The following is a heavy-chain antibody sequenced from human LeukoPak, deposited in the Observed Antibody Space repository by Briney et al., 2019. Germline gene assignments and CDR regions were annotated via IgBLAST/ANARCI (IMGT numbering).Heavy chain of an antibody. D-gene: IGHD6-13*01. CDR1: GGSISSSSYY. CDR3: ARDLSAAAGTPTMDV. CDR2: IYYSGST. J-gene: IGHJ6*04. V-gene: IGHV4-39*07. Sequence: SSETLSLTCTVSGGSISSSSYYWGWIRQPPGKGLEWIGSIYYSGSTNYNPSLKSRVTISVDTSKNQFSLKLSSVTAADTAVYYCARDLSAAAGTPTMDVWGKGTTVTVSS.